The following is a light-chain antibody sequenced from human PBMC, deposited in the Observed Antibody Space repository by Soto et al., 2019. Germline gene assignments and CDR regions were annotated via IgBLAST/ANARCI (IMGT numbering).Light chain of an antibody. CDR2: GAS. CDR1: QSVGSN. V-gene: IGKV3-15*01. J-gene: IGKJ5*01. Sequence: EIVLTQSPATLSLSPGARATLSCRARQSVGSNLAWYQQKPGQAPRLLIYGASTRATGIPARFSGSGSETEFTLTISSLQAEDSAVYFCQQYNNWPPSITFGQGTRLEIK. CDR3: QQYNNWPPSIT.